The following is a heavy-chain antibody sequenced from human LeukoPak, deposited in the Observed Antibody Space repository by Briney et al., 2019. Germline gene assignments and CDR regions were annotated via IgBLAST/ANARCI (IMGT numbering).Heavy chain of an antibody. CDR3: ARASRIASRVGAFDI. CDR2: RHHSGTT. Sequence: SETLSLTCGVSVYSPSSNFYWGWIRQPPGQGLEWSGNRHHSGTTDYNPSLKSSVTISVDMSRKQLSLRLSSVTDADTAVYYCARASRIASRVGAFDIWGQGTMVTVSS. D-gene: IGHD6-6*01. V-gene: IGHV4-38-2*01. J-gene: IGHJ3*02. CDR1: VYSPSSNFY.